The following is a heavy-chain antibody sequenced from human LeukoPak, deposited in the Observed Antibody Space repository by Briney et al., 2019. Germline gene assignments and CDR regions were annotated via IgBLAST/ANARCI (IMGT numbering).Heavy chain of an antibody. J-gene: IGHJ3*02. V-gene: IGHV1-18*01. Sequence: ASVKVSCRGSGYTFTRYGISWVRQAPGDGLEWMGWISTYDDGRSNAQKFQGGVTLTTDISTNTAYMELTSLRSDDTAMYYCARDFLRSVSGPYVGVLGIWGQGTLVTVSS. CDR3: ARDFLRSVSGPYVGVLGI. CDR1: GYTFTRYG. D-gene: IGHD2-21*01. CDR2: ISTYDDGR.